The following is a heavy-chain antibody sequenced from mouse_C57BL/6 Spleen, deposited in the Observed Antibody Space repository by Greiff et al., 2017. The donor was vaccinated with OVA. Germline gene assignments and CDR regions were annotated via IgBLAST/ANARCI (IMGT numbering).Heavy chain of an antibody. CDR2: IRNKANGYTT. CDR3: ARYRTYYGSSYEDAMDY. CDR1: GFTFTDYY. J-gene: IGHJ4*01. D-gene: IGHD1-1*01. V-gene: IGHV7-3*01. Sequence: EVHLVESGGGLVQPGGSLSLSCAASGFTFTDYYMSWVRQPPGKALEWLGFIRNKANGYTTEYSASVKGRFTISRDNSQSILYLQMNALRAEDSATYYCARYRTYYGSSYEDAMDYWGQGTSVTVSS.